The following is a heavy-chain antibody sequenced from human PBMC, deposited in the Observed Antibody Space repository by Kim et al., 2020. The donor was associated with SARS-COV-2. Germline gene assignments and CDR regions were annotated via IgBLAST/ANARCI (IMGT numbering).Heavy chain of an antibody. Sequence: GGSLRLSCSASGFTFSSYAMHWVRQAPGKGLEYVSAISSNGGSTYYADSVKGRFTISRDNSKNTLYLQMSSLRAEDTAVYYCVKDPITRTCTSCYVAEAFDIWGQGTMVTVSS. V-gene: IGHV3-64D*09. CDR1: GFTFSSYA. D-gene: IGHD2-2*01. CDR2: ISSNGGST. J-gene: IGHJ3*02. CDR3: VKDPITRTCTSCYVAEAFDI.